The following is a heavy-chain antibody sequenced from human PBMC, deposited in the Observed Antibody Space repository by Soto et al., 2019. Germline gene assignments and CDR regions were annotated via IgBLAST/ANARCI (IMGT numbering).Heavy chain of an antibody. D-gene: IGHD3-22*01. Sequence: SWEARGDMLTSCPRRWPHQSHRQRLEWMGWINAGNGDTKYSQKFQGRVTITRDTSASTAYMELSSVTAADTAVYYCARDTYYYDSSGYWRTWGWFDTWGQGTLVSVYS. CDR2: INAGNGDT. CDR1: GDMLTSCP. J-gene: IGHJ5*02. V-gene: IGHV1-3*01. CDR3: ARDTYYYDSSGYWRTWGWFDT.